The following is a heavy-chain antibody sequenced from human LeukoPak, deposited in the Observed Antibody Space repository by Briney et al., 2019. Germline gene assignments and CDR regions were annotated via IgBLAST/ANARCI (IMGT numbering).Heavy chain of an antibody. CDR3: AREISITMIVVDPI. D-gene: IGHD3-22*01. Sequence: GRSLRLSCAASGFTFSSYAMHWVRQAPGKGLEWVAVISYDGNNKYYADSVKGRFTISRDNSKNTLYLQMNSLRVEDTAMYYCAREISITMIVVDPIWGQGTLVTVSS. V-gene: IGHV3-30-3*01. CDR2: ISYDGNNK. J-gene: IGHJ4*02. CDR1: GFTFSSYA.